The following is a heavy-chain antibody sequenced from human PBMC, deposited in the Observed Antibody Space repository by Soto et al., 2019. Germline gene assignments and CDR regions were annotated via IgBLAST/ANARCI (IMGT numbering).Heavy chain of an antibody. Sequence: QVQLVESGGGVVQPGRSLRLSCAASGFTFSSYAMHWVRQAPGKGLEWVAVISYDGSNKYYADSVKGRFTISRDNSKNTLYLQMNSLRAEDTAVYYCARGQISVVVTPELDYWGQGTLVTVSS. V-gene: IGHV3-30-3*01. J-gene: IGHJ4*02. CDR3: ARGQISVVVTPELDY. CDR2: ISYDGSNK. D-gene: IGHD2-21*02. CDR1: GFTFSSYA.